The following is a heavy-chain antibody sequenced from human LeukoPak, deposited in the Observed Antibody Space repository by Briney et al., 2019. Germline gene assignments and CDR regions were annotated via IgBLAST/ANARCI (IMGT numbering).Heavy chain of an antibody. V-gene: IGHV4-61*02. J-gene: IGHJ4*02. D-gene: IGHD3-10*01. CDR3: ARSFINYYGLGSPDY. CDR2: ICTSGNT. Sequence: SETLSLTCTVSGGSISSVSYYWSWIRQPAGKGLEGIGRICTSGNTNYNPSLKSRVTISVDSSKNQFSLKLSSVTAADTAVYYCARSFINYYGLGSPDYWGQGTLVTVSS. CDR1: GGSISSVSYY.